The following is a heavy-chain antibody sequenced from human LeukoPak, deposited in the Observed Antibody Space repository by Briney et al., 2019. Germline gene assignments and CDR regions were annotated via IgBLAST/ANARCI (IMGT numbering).Heavy chain of an antibody. CDR1: GLSFSDAW. CDR3: TTDLSY. V-gene: IGHV3-15*05. CDR2: MKSQTDDETI. J-gene: IGHJ4*02. Sequence: GGFLRLSCAASGLSFSDAWMTWLRQAPGKGLEWVGRMKSQTDDETIDYAAPVKGRFTISRDDSKNTLYLKMNRLRTEDTAMYYCTTDLSYWGQGTLVTVSS.